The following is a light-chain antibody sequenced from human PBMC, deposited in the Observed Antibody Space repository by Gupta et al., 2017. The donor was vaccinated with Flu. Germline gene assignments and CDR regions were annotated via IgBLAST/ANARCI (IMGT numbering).Light chain of an antibody. CDR2: EVS. J-gene: IGLJ2*01. CDR1: SSDVGGYNY. Sequence: QSALTQPPSASGSPGQSVTIPCTGTSSDVGGYNYVSWYQQYPRKAPKLMIYEVSKRPAGVPDRFSGSKSGNTASLTVSGLQAEDEADYYCSSYAGSKGVVSGGGTKLTVL. V-gene: IGLV2-8*01. CDR3: SSYAGSKGVV.